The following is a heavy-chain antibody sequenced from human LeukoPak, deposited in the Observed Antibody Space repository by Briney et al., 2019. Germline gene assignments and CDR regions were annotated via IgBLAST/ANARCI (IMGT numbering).Heavy chain of an antibody. D-gene: IGHD2-8*01. CDR2: INPNSGGT. J-gene: IGHJ4*02. CDR1: GYTFTGYY. Sequence: ASVKVSCEASGYTFTGYYMHWVRQAPGQGLEWMGWINPNSGGTNYAQKFQGRVTMTRDTSISTAYMELSRLRSDDTAVYYCARTLPYCTNGVCNDYWGQGTLVTVSS. CDR3: ARTLPYCTNGVCNDY. V-gene: IGHV1-2*02.